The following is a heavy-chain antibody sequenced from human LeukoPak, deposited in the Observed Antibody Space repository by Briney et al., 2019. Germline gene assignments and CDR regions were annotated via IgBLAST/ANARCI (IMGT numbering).Heavy chain of an antibody. D-gene: IGHD6-13*01. CDR1: GFTFSSYG. CDR2: ISYDGSNK. Sequence: GGSLRLSCAASGFTFSSYGMHWVRQALGKGLEWVAVISYDGSNKYYADSVKGRFTISRDNSKNTLYLQMNSLRAEDTAVYYCAKVVQYSSSWYGSYYYGMDVWGKGTTVTVSS. CDR3: AKVVQYSSSWYGSYYYGMDV. V-gene: IGHV3-30*18. J-gene: IGHJ6*04.